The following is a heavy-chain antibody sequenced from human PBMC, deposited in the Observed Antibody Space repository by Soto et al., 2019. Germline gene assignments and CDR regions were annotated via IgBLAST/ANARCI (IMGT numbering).Heavy chain of an antibody. V-gene: IGHV4-59*01. CDR3: ARGSANDRSFGFDS. CDR1: GGSISSYY. CDR2: IYSSGYT. J-gene: IGHJ4*02. Sequence: SLTCTVSGGSISSYYWNWIRQPPGKGLEWIGYIYSSGYTNYNPSLKTRVTMTVDTSKNQFSLKLSSASAADTAVYYCARGSANDRSFGFDSWGQGSLVTVSS. D-gene: IGHD3-10*01.